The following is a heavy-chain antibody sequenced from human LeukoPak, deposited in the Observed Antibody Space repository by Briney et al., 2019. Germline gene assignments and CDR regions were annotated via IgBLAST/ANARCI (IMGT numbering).Heavy chain of an antibody. V-gene: IGHV3-7*01. D-gene: IGHD6-13*01. CDR2: IKQDGSEK. CDR1: GFTFSNYW. J-gene: IGHJ4*02. CDR3: GSRAAAGFVFSDY. Sequence: GGSLRLSCAASGFTFSNYWMSWVRQAPGKGLEWVANIKQDGSEKYYVDSVKGRFTISRDNTKNSLYLQMNGLRAEDTAVYYCGSRAAAGFVFSDYWGQGTLVTVSS.